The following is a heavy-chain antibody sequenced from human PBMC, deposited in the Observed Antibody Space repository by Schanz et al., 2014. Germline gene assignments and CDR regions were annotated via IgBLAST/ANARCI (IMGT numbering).Heavy chain of an antibody. V-gene: IGHV3-7*01. D-gene: IGHD3-10*01. CDR2: INQDGYDK. Sequence: VQLVESGGGMVQPGRSLRLSCAASGFTFSSYGMHWVRQAPGKGLEWVASINQDGYDKHYVDSVEGRFTISRDNAKKSLYLQMNTLRAEDTAIYYCARVEGSSGSASSYRALNVWGQGTTVTVSS. J-gene: IGHJ3*01. CDR1: GFTFSSYG. CDR3: ARVEGSSGSASSYRALNV.